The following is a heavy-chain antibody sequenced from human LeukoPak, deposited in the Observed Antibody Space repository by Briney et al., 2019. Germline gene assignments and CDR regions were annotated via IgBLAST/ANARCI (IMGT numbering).Heavy chain of an antibody. CDR1: GGSFSGYY. CDR2: INHSGST. D-gene: IGHD3-22*01. CDR3: ARASTGMIVGYYFDY. V-gene: IGHV4-34*01. J-gene: IGHJ4*02. Sequence: PSETLSLTCAVYGGSFSGYYWSWIRQPPGKGLEWIGEINHSGSTNYNPSLKSRVTISVDASKNQFSLKLSSVTAADTAGYYCARASTGMIVGYYFDYWGQGTLVTVSS.